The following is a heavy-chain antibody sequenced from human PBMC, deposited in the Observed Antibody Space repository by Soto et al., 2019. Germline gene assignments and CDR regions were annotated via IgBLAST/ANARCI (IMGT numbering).Heavy chain of an antibody. J-gene: IGHJ6*02. D-gene: IGHD3-22*01. CDR1: GDSVSSNSAA. V-gene: IGHV6-1*01. CDR3: ARDWVDSSGYYQYYYGMDV. CDR2: TYYRSKWYN. Sequence: PSQTLSLTCAISGDSVSSNSAAWNWIRQSPSRGLEWLGRTYYRSKWYNDYAVSVKSRITINPDTSKNQFPLQLNSVTPEDTAVYYCARDWVDSSGYYQYYYGMDVWGQGTTVTVS.